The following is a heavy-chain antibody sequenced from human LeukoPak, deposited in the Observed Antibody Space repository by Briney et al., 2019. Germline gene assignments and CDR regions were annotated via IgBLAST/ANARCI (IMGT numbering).Heavy chain of an antibody. J-gene: IGHJ4*02. CDR3: AKILSGSYHDPFDY. Sequence: GGSLRLSCAASGFSFISYAMSWVRQAPGKGLEWVSGMSGLGSSSYYADSVKGRFTISRDKSKNTLYLQMNSLRPEDTAVYYCAKILSGSYHDPFDYWGQGTLVTASS. CDR2: MSGLGSSS. CDR1: GFSFISYA. V-gene: IGHV3-23*01. D-gene: IGHD1-26*01.